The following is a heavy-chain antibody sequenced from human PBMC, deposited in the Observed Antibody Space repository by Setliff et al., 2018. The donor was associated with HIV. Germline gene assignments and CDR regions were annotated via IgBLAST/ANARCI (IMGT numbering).Heavy chain of an antibody. CDR1: GFTLGSYW. CDR3: ARARTGWYNFDY. CDR2: IKEDGSEK. Sequence: GGSLRLSCAASGFTLGSYWMNWVRQAPGKGLEWVANIKEDGSEKYYVDSVKGRLTISRDKAKNSLYLQMNSLRAEDTAVYYCARARTGWYNFDYWGQGTPVTVSS. J-gene: IGHJ4*02. D-gene: IGHD6-19*01. V-gene: IGHV3-7*01.